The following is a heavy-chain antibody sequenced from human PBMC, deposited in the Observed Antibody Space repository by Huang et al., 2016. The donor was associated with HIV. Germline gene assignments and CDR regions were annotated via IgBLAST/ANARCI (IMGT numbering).Heavy chain of an antibody. CDR2: MNPKSGKT. CDR1: GYTFSSHD. D-gene: IGHD4-17*01. CDR3: VRGTRYGDYGLRHYYYYMDV. J-gene: IGHJ6*03. V-gene: IGHV1-8*01. Sequence: QVQLVQSGAEVKTPGASVKVSCKASGYTFSSHDINWVRQAPGQGLEWMGWMNPKSGKTGYSQKFQGRVNITRSTSITTAYMELSSLRSADTAVYYCVRGTRYGDYGLRHYYYYMDVWGKGTTVTVSS.